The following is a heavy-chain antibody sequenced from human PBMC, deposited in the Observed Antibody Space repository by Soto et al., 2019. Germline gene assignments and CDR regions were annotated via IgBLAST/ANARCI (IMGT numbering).Heavy chain of an antibody. CDR2: ISSSGSTI. J-gene: IGHJ4*02. V-gene: IGHV3-48*03. CDR3: ARDGEYYDFWSATRVDYFDY. D-gene: IGHD3-3*01. Sequence: GGSLRLSCAASGFTFSSYEMNWVRQAPGKGLEWVSYISSSGSTIYYADSVKGRFTISRDNAKNSLYLQMNSLRAEDTAVYYCARDGEYYDFWSATRVDYFDYWGQGTLVTVSS. CDR1: GFTFSSYE.